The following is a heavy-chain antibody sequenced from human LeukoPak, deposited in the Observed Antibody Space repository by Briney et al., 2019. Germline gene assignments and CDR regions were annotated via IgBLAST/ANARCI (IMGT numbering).Heavy chain of an antibody. D-gene: IGHD5-24*01. CDR1: GCTFSSYD. V-gene: IGHV1-69*13. J-gene: IGHJ5*02. CDR3: ARDLTGMATPNWFDP. Sequence: SVKVSCTASGCTFSSYDINWVRQAPGQGLEWMGGIIPIFGTANYAQKVQGRVTITGDESTSTAYMELSSLRSEDTAVYYCARDLTGMATPNWFDPWGQGTLVTVSS. CDR2: IIPIFGTA.